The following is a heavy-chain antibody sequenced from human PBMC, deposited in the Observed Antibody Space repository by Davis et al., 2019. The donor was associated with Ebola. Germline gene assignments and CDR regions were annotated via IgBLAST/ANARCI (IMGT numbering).Heavy chain of an antibody. V-gene: IGHV3-21*01. Sequence: GESLKISCVASGFTFSDHHMSWVRQAPGKGLEWVSSISSDSDYIYYADSAKGRFTISRDNAKNSLYLQMNSLRAEDTAVYYCARDRPLDFFFGDYYGMDVWGQGTTVTVSS. CDR2: ISSDSDYI. J-gene: IGHJ6*02. CDR1: GFTFSDHH. D-gene: IGHD3-16*01. CDR3: ARDRPLDFFFGDYYGMDV.